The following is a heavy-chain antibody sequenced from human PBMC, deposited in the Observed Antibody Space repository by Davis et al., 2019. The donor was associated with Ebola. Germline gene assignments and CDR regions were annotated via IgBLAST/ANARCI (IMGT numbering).Heavy chain of an antibody. V-gene: IGHV3-49*03. J-gene: IGHJ4*02. CDR2: IRSKAYGGTT. D-gene: IGHD6-19*01. Sequence: PGGSLRLSCTASGFTFGDYAMSWFRQAPGKGLEWVGFIRSKAYGGTTDYAAPVKGRFTISRDDSKNTLYLQMNSLKTEDTAVYYCTTERPVAERRWAEVPEAFLADYWGQGTLVTVSS. CDR3: TTERPVAERRWAEVPEAFLADY. CDR1: GFTFGDYA.